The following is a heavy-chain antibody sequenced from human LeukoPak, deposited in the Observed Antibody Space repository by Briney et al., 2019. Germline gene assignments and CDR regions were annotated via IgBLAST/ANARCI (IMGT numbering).Heavy chain of an antibody. CDR1: GGTFSSYA. CDR3: ARGPIDKVVAGTFFGH. CDR2: IIPIFGTA. J-gene: IGHJ4*02. D-gene: IGHD6-19*01. Sequence: GASVKVSCKASGGTFSSYAISWVRQAPGQGLEWMGGIIPIFGTANYAQKFQGRVTITADESTSTAYMELSSLRSEDTAVYYCARGPIDKVVAGTFFGHWGQGTVVTVSS. V-gene: IGHV1-69*13.